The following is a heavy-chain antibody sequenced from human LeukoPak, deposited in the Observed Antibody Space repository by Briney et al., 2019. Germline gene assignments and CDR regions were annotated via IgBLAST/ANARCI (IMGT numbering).Heavy chain of an antibody. CDR2: ISGSGGST. CDR1: GFTFSSYA. CDR3: AKGPYYDILTGSYFDY. D-gene: IGHD3-9*01. Sequence: PGGSLRLSCAASGFTFSSYAMSWVRQAPGKGLEWVSAISGSGGSTYYADSVKGRFTISRDNSKNTLYLQMNSLRAEDTAVYYCAKGPYYDILTGSYFDYWGQGTLVTVSS. J-gene: IGHJ4*02. V-gene: IGHV3-23*01.